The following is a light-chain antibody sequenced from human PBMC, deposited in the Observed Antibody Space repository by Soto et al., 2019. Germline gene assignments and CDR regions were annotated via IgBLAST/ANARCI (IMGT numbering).Light chain of an antibody. CDR2: DVS. V-gene: IGLV2-14*03. CDR3: SSYTSGSTPWV. J-gene: IGLJ1*01. Sequence: QSVLTQPTSVSGSPGQSIIISCTGTSSDIGNYNYVSWYQHHPGKAPKLMICDVSDRPSGVSNRFSGSKSGNTASLTISGLQAEDEADYYCSSYTSGSTPWVFGTWTKLTVL. CDR1: SSDIGNYNY.